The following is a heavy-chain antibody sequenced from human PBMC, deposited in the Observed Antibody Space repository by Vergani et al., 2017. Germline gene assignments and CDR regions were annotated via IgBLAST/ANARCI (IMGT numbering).Heavy chain of an antibody. V-gene: IGHV1-69*04. CDR1: GGTFSSYA. CDR2: IIPILGIA. CDR3: ATREPLLAVGATDYYYGMDV. Sequence: QVQLVQSGAEVKKPGSSVKVSCKASGGTFSSYAISWVRQAPGQGLEWMGRIIPILGIANYAQKFQGRVAITADKSTSTAYMELSSLRSEDTAVYYCATREPLLAVGATDYYYGMDVWGQGTTVTVSS. D-gene: IGHD6-19*01. J-gene: IGHJ6*02.